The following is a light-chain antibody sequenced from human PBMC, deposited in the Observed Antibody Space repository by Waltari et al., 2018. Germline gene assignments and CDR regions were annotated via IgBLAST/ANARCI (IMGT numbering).Light chain of an antibody. V-gene: IGKV4-1*01. CDR3: QQYYSSPFT. CDR1: QSVLYSSNNDNY. Sequence: DIVMTLSPDSLSVSLGERATINCKSSQSVLYSSNNDNYLTWYQQKPGQPPKLLFYWAATRESGVPDRFSASGSGTDFTLTISSLQAEDVAVYYCQQYYSSPFTFGPGTKVDIK. J-gene: IGKJ3*01. CDR2: WAA.